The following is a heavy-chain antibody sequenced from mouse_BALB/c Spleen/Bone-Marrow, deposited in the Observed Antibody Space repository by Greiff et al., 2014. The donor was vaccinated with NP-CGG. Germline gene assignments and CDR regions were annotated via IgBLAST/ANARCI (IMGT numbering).Heavy chain of an antibody. Sequence: VLLVESGPGLVAPSQSLSITCTVSGFSLTSYGVHWVRQPPGKGLEWLGVIWAGGNTNYNSALMSRLSISKDNSKSQVFLKMHRLQSDDTAMYDCARALTRNYYARDYWGQGTSVTVSS. CDR1: GFSLTSYG. V-gene: IGHV2-9*02. J-gene: IGHJ4*01. CDR2: IWAGGNT. CDR3: ARALTRNYYARDY. D-gene: IGHD4-1*01.